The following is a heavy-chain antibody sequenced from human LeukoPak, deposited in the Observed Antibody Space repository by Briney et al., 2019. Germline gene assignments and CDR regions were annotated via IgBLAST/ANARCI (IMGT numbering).Heavy chain of an antibody. D-gene: IGHD3-9*01. CDR1: GFTFSSYW. Sequence: GGSLRLSCVASGFTFSSYWMSWVRQAPGKGLEWVANIKEDGSEKYYVDSVRGRFTLSRDNAENSRYLQMNSLRAEDTAVYYCARDHHDVLTGYYSNYYNYYYMDVWGKGTTVTVSS. CDR3: ARDHHDVLTGYYSNYYNYYYMDV. CDR2: IKEDGSEK. V-gene: IGHV3-7*01. J-gene: IGHJ6*03.